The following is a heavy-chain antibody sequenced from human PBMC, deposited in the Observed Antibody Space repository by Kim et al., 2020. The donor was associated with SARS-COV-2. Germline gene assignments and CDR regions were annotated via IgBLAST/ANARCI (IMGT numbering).Heavy chain of an antibody. D-gene: IGHD5-12*01. CDR1: GFTFDDYA. V-gene: IGHV3-9*01. J-gene: IGHJ3*02. CDR3: AKVGIEMATYGAFDI. Sequence: GGSLRLSCAASGFTFDDYAMHWVRQAPGKGLEWVSGISWNSGSIGYADSVKGRFTISRDNAKNSLYLQMNSLRAEDTALYYCAKVGIEMATYGAFDIWGQGTMVTVSS. CDR2: ISWNSGSI.